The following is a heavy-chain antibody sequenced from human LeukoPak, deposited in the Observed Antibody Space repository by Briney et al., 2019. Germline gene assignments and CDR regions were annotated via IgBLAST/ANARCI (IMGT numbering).Heavy chain of an antibody. CDR2: ISGDGVYI. V-gene: IGHV3-23*01. Sequence: ETLSLTCTVSGGSISSSSYYWGWIRQPPGKGLEWLSAISGDGVYIYYSESVKGRFTNSGDNSKSTLYLQMSNLRAGDTAVYYCAKNRATGMAFYDYWGQGIQVTISS. CDR3: AKNRATGMAFYDY. J-gene: IGHJ4*02. D-gene: IGHD5-18*01. CDR1: GGSISSSSYY.